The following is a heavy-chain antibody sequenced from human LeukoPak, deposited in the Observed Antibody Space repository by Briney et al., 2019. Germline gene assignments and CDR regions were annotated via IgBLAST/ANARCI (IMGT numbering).Heavy chain of an antibody. V-gene: IGHV3-43*01. D-gene: IGHD5-18*01. Sequence: GGSLRLSCAASGFTFDDYTMHWVRQAPGKGLEWVSLISWDGGSTYYADSVKGRFTISRDNAKNSLYLQMNSLRAEDTAVYYCVRDQPIGYSNGYSFDYWGQGTLVTVSS. CDR1: GFTFDDYT. CDR2: ISWDGGST. CDR3: VRDQPIGYSNGYSFDY. J-gene: IGHJ4*02.